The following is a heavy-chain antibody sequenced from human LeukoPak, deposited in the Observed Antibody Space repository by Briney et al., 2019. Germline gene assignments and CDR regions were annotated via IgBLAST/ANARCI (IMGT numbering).Heavy chain of an antibody. J-gene: IGHJ6*03. D-gene: IGHD4-17*01. Sequence: SETLSLTCTASGGSISSYYWSWIRQPPGKGLEWIGYIYYSGSTNYNPSLKSRVTISVDTSKNQFSLKLSSVTAADTAVYYCARVYADYVDYYYYYMDVWGKGTTVTVSS. CDR1: GGSISSYY. CDR3: ARVYADYVDYYYYYMDV. CDR2: IYYSGST. V-gene: IGHV4-59*01.